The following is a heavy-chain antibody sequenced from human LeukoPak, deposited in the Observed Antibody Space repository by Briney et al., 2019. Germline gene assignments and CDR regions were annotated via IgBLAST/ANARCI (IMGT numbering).Heavy chain of an antibody. D-gene: IGHD3-22*01. Sequence: GGSLRLSCTVSGFSFSTYPMSSVRRAPGKGLQWVSAITPSGDRTFYADSVKGRFTMFRDNSKNTLYLQMNSLTAGDTALYYCAKHQIDSGGYSGGFDDWGQGALVTVSP. CDR3: AKHQIDSGGYSGGFDD. V-gene: IGHV3-23*01. J-gene: IGHJ4*02. CDR2: ITPSGDRT. CDR1: GFSFSTYP.